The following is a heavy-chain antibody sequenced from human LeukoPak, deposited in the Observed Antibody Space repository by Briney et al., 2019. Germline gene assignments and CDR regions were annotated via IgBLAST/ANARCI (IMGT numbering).Heavy chain of an antibody. D-gene: IGHD6-13*01. CDR1: GGTFSSYA. V-gene: IGHV1-69*05. Sequence: GASVKVSCKASGGTFSSYAISWVRQAPGQGLEWMGGIIPIFGTANYAQKFQGRVTITTDESTSTAYMELSSLRSEDTAVYYWARASLRYSSSWGFDPWGQGTLVTVSS. CDR3: ARASLRYSSSWGFDP. CDR2: IIPIFGTA. J-gene: IGHJ5*02.